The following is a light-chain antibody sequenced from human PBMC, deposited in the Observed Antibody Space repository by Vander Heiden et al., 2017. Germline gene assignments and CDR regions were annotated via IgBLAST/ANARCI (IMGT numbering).Light chain of an antibody. V-gene: IGKV1-39*01. J-gene: IGKJ1*01. CDR3: PQSYSTPQT. Sequence: DIQMTQSPSSLSASVGDRVTITCRASQSISSYLNWYQQKPGKAPKLLIYAASSLQSGVPSSFSGSGSGTDFTLTISSLQPEDFATYYCPQSYSTPQTFGQGTKVEIK. CDR1: QSISSY. CDR2: AAS.